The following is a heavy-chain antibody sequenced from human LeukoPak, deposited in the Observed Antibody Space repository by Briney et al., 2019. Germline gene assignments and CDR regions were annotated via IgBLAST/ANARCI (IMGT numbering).Heavy chain of an antibody. CDR3: AKWGDYDVLTGYYVSDY. D-gene: IGHD3-9*01. J-gene: IGHJ4*02. CDR2: ITGSGGNT. V-gene: IGHV3-23*01. Sequence: GASLRLACAASGFTFSNYAMSWVRQAPGKGLEWVSAITGSGGNTYYADSVKGRFTISRDNSKNTVFLQMNSLRAEDTAVYYCAKWGDYDVLTGYYVSDYWGQGTLVTVSS. CDR1: GFTFSNYA.